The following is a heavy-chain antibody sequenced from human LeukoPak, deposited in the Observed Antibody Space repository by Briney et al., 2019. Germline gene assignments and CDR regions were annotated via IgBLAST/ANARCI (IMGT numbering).Heavy chain of an antibody. D-gene: IGHD5-12*01. J-gene: IGHJ4*02. CDR2: LYSGGNT. Sequence: PGGSLRLSCAASGFTFSSYAMSWVRQAPGKGLEWLSVLYSGGNTNYADSVKGRFTISRHNSKNTLYLQMSSLRTEDTAVYYCARGRSGYDYGFDYWGQGTLVTVSS. V-gene: IGHV3-53*04. CDR1: GFTFSSYA. CDR3: ARGRSGYDYGFDY.